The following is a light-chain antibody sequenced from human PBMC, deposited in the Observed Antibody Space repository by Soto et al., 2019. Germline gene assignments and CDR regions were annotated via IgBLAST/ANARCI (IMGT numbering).Light chain of an antibody. CDR3: QQLNSYPLT. J-gene: IGKJ4*01. V-gene: IGKV1-5*01. CDR1: QSISEW. CDR2: DVS. Sequence: DIHMTQSPSTLSASVGDRVTITCRASQSISEWLTWYQQKPGRAPKLLIYDVSSLESGVPSRFSGSGSETEFTLNISSLQPDDFATYYCQQLNSYPLTFGGGTKVEIK.